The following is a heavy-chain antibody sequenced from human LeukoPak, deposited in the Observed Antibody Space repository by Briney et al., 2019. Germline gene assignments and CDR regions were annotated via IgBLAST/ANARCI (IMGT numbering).Heavy chain of an antibody. D-gene: IGHD3-10*01. V-gene: IGHV3-21*01. CDR3: ARDRRHGSSYYGMDV. CDR1: GFTFSSYS. J-gene: IGHJ6*04. CDR2: ISSSSRYI. Sequence: GGSLRLSCAASGFTFSSYSMDWVRPAQGQGLEWVSSISSSSRYIYYADSVKGRFTISRDNDKNSLYLQMNSLRAEDTAVYYCARDRRHGSSYYGMDVWGKGTTVTVSS.